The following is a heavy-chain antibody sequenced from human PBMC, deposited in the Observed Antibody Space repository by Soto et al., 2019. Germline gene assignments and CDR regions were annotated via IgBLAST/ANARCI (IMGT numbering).Heavy chain of an antibody. CDR2: IKQDGSGK. J-gene: IGHJ4*02. CDR3: ARVGDGYSLVYYFDY. D-gene: IGHD4-4*01. CDR1: GFTFTNYW. Sequence: PGGSLRLSCGSSGFTFTNYWMSWVRQAPGKGLEWVANIKQDGSGKYYVDSVKGRFTISRDNAKNSLYLQMNSLRAEDTAVYYCARVGDGYSLVYYFDYWGQGTLVTVSS. V-gene: IGHV3-7*05.